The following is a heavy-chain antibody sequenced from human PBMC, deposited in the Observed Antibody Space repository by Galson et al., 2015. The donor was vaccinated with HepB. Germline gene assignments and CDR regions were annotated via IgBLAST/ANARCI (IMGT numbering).Heavy chain of an antibody. V-gene: IGHV1-18*01. CDR1: GYTFTSYG. Sequence: SVKVSCKASGYTFTSYGISWVRQAPGQGLEWMGWISAYNGNTNYAQKLQGRVAMTTDTSTSTAYMELRSLRSDDTAVYYCARDALSNYYYGMDVWGQGTTVTVSS. J-gene: IGHJ6*02. CDR3: ARDALSNYYYGMDV. CDR2: ISAYNGNT.